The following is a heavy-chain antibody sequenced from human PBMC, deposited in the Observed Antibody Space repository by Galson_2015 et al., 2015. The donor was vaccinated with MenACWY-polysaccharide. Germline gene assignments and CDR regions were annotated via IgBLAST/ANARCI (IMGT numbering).Heavy chain of an antibody. CDR3: ASRGELGITTYYYGMDV. Sequence: SLRLSCAASGFTFSSYAMHWVRQAPGKGLEWVAVISYDGSNKYYADSVKGRFTISRDNSKNTLYLQMNSLRAEDTAVYYCASRGELGITTYYYGMDVWGQGTMVTVSS. CDR2: ISYDGSNK. V-gene: IGHV3-30-3*01. D-gene: IGHD3-16*01. J-gene: IGHJ6*02. CDR1: GFTFSSYA.